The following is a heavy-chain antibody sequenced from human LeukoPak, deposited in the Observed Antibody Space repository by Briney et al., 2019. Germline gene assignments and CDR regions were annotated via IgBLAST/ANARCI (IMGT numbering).Heavy chain of an antibody. V-gene: IGHV4-59*01. D-gene: IGHD3-22*01. CDR1: GGPISTYY. CDR3: ARSYDSSGYYGGYFDY. CDR2: IYYSGST. Sequence: SETLSLTCTVSGGPISTYYWSWIRQPPGKGLEWIGYIYYSGSTNYNPSLKSRVTISVDTSKNQFSLKLSSVTAADTAVYYCARSYDSSGYYGGYFDYWGQGTLVTVSS. J-gene: IGHJ4*02.